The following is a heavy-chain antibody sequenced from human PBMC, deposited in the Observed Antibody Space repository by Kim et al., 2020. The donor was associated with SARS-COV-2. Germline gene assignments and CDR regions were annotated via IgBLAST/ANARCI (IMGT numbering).Heavy chain of an antibody. V-gene: IGHV3-7*03. J-gene: IGHJ4*02. CDR1: GFTFSTYW. CDR3: ARETYRFFDY. D-gene: IGHD2-2*02. CDR2: IKEDGSDK. Sequence: GGSLRLSCAASGFTFSTYWMGWVRQAPGKGLEWVANIKEDGSDKYYVDSVKGRFTISRDNAKNSLYLQMNSLRAEDTAVYSCARETYRFFDYWGRGTLVTVSS.